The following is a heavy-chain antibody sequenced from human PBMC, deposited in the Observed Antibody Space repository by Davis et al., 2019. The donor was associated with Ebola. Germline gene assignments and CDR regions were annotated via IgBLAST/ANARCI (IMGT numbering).Heavy chain of an antibody. CDR2: IIPIFGTA. CDR3: ARACSGGSCHFQH. J-gene: IGHJ1*01. V-gene: IGHV1-69*13. D-gene: IGHD2-15*01. Sequence: SVTVSCKASGGTFSSYAISWVRQAPGQGLEWMGGIIPIFGTANYAQKFQGRVTITADESTSTAYMELSSLRSEDTAVYYCARACSGGSCHFQHWGQGTLVTVSS. CDR1: GGTFSSYA.